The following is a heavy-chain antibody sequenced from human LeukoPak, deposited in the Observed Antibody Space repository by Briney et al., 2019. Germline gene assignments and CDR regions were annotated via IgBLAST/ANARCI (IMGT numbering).Heavy chain of an antibody. CDR3: ARADY. CDR2: ISHNGDTT. J-gene: IGHJ4*02. Sequence: HPGGSLRLSCAASGFTFNTFTMSWVRQAPGKGLEYVSAISHNGDTTSYANSVKGRFTVSRDNSKNTVFLQLGSLSPEDTAVYYCARADYFGQGTLVAVSS. V-gene: IGHV3-64*01. CDR1: GFTFNTFT.